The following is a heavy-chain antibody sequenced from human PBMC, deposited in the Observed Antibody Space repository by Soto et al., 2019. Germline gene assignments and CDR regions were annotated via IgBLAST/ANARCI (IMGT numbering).Heavy chain of an antibody. CDR1: GFTFSSYG. V-gene: IGHV3-30*18. CDR3: AKGKDRRRYYGSGSYYPYYYYGMDV. Sequence: PGGSLRLSCAASGFTFSSYGMHWVRQAPGKGLEWVAVISYDGSNKYYADSVKGRFTISRDNSKNTLYLQMNSLRAEDTAVYYCAKGKDRRRYYGSGSYYPYYYYGMDVWGKGTTVTVSS. J-gene: IGHJ6*04. D-gene: IGHD3-10*01. CDR2: ISYDGSNK.